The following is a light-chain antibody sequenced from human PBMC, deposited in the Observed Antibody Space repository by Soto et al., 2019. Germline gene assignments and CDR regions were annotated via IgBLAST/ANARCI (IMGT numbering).Light chain of an antibody. Sequence: DIVLTQSPGTLSLSPGERATLSCRASHSVSSSYLAWYQQKPGQAPRLLIYGASSRATGIPDRFSGSGSGTDFTLTISRLEPEDFAVYYCQQYGSSPPWTFGQGTKVEIK. CDR1: HSVSSSY. CDR2: GAS. V-gene: IGKV3-20*01. CDR3: QQYGSSPPWT. J-gene: IGKJ1*01.